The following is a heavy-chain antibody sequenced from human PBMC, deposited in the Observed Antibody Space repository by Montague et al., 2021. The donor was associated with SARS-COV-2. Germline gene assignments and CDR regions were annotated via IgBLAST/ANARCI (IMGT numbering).Heavy chain of an antibody. CDR3: ARGVLESHDY. Sequence: SETLSLTCTVSGGSITGYYWSWIRQPPGKGLEWIGEINHSGSTNYNPSLKSRVTISVDTSKNQFSLKLSSVTAADTAVYYCARGVLESHDYWGQGTLVTVSS. J-gene: IGHJ4*02. CDR2: INHSGST. V-gene: IGHV4-34*01. CDR1: GGSITGYY.